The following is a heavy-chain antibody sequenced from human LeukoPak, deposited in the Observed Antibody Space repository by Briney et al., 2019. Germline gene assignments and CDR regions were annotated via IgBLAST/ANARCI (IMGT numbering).Heavy chain of an antibody. J-gene: IGHJ6*02. CDR3: AKLGQAGYCSSTSCEPVGYGMDV. CDR2: ISYDGSNK. V-gene: IGHV3-30*18. D-gene: IGHD2-2*01. Sequence: GGSLRLSCAASGFTFSTYAVDWVRQAPGKGLEWVAVISYDGSNKYYADSAKGRFTISRDHSKNTLYLQMNSLRPEDTAVYYCAKLGQAGYCSSTSCEPVGYGMDVWGQGTTVTVSS. CDR1: GFTFSTYA.